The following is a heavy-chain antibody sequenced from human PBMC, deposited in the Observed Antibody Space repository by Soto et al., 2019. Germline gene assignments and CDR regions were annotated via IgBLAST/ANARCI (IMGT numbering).Heavy chain of an antibody. CDR3: ARGLLLWFGEKSYAFDI. V-gene: IGHV1-8*01. CDR1: GYTFTSYD. Sequence: ASVKVSCKASGYTFTSYDINWVRQATGQGLEWMGWMNPNSGNTGYAQKFQGRVTMTRNTSISTAYMELSSLRSEDTAMYYCARGLLLWFGEKSYAFDIWGQGTMVTVSS. CDR2: MNPNSGNT. J-gene: IGHJ3*02. D-gene: IGHD3-10*01.